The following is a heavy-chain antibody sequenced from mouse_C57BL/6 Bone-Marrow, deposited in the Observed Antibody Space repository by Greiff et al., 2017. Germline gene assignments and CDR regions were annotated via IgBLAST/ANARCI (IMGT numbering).Heavy chain of an antibody. CDR1: GFTFSSYG. V-gene: IGHV5-6*01. J-gene: IGHJ2*01. Sequence: EVKLLESGGDLVKPGGSLKLSCAASGFTFSSYGMSWVRQTPDKRLEWVATISSGGSYTYYPDSVKGRFTISRDNAKNTLYLQMSSLKSEDTAMYYCARQGYYYGSSSDYWGQGTTLTVSS. CDR2: ISSGGSYT. CDR3: ARQGYYYGSSSDY. D-gene: IGHD1-1*01.